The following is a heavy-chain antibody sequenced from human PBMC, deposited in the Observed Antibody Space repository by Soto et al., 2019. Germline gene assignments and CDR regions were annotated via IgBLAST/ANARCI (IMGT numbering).Heavy chain of an antibody. Sequence: GGSLRLSCAASGFTFSSYAMHWVRQAPGKGLEWVAVISYDGSNKYYADSVKGRFTISRDNSKNTLYLQMNSLRAEDTAVYYCAVREFPLDYWGQGTLVTVSS. D-gene: IGHD3-10*01. CDR3: AVREFPLDY. V-gene: IGHV3-30-3*01. CDR1: GFTFSSYA. CDR2: ISYDGSNK. J-gene: IGHJ4*02.